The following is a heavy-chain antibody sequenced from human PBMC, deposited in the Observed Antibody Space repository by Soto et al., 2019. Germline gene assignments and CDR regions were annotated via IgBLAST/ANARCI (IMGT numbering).Heavy chain of an antibody. D-gene: IGHD3-10*01. CDR1: GNSISTGAYY. Sequence: PSETLSLTCTLSGNSISTGAYYWSWLRQHPVKGLEWIGHIFYSGNTHYSPSLESRVSISVDTSKNQFSIKLTSVTVADTAIYYCAREGRSAAPQAGFDLWGQGTLVT. J-gene: IGHJ4*02. CDR2: IFYSGNT. CDR3: AREGRSAAPQAGFDL. V-gene: IGHV4-31*03.